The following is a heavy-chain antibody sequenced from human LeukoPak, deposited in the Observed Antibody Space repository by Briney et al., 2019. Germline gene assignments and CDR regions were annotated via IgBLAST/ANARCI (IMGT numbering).Heavy chain of an antibody. V-gene: IGHV1-69*13. D-gene: IGHD3-9*01. J-gene: IGHJ5*02. Sequence: SVKVSCKASGYTFTGYYIHWVRQAPGQGLEWMGGIIPIFGTANYAQKFQGRVTITADESTSTAYMELSSLRSEDTAVYYCARGMPYYDILTGYYTWFDPWGQGTLVTVSS. CDR1: GYTFTGYY. CDR2: IIPIFGTA. CDR3: ARGMPYYDILTGYYTWFDP.